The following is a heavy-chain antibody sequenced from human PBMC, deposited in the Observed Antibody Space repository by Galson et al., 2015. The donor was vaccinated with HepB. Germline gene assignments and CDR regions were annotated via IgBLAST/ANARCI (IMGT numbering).Heavy chain of an antibody. J-gene: IGHJ3*02. CDR3: ARELDGYSYGYGKAFDI. D-gene: IGHD5-18*01. Sequence: SLRLSCAASGFTFDDYAMHWVRQAPGKGLEWVSGISWNSGSIGYADSVKGRFTISRDNAKNSLYLQMNSLRAEDTAVYYCARELDGYSYGYGKAFDIWGQGTMVTVSS. V-gene: IGHV3-9*01. CDR2: ISWNSGSI. CDR1: GFTFDDYA.